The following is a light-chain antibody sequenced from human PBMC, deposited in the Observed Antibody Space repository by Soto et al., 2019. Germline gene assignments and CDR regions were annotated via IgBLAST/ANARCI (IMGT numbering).Light chain of an antibody. CDR3: QSYDSSLSV. CDR2: GNS. CDR1: SSNIGAGYD. V-gene: IGLV1-40*01. Sequence: QAVVTQPPSVSGAPGQRVTISCTGSSSNIGAGYDVHWYQQLPGTAPKLLIYGNSNRPSGVPDRFSGSKSGTSASLAITGLQAEYEADYYCQSYDSSLSVFGTGTKLTVL. J-gene: IGLJ1*01.